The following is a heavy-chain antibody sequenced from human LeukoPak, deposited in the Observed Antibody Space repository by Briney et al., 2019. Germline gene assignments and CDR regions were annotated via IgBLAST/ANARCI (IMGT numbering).Heavy chain of an antibody. CDR1: GGSISSGDW. CDR3: GRGVPDY. Sequence: PSETLSLTCAVSGGSISSGDWWSWVRQPPGKGLEWIGEIYHSGSTNYNPSLKNRVTISVDKSKNQFSLKLSSVTAADTAVYYCGRGVPDYWGRGIVVTVSS. CDR2: IYHSGST. J-gene: IGHJ4*02. V-gene: IGHV4-4*02.